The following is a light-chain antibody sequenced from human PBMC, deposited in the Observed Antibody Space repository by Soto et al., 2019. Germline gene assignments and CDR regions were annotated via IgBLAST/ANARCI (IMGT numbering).Light chain of an antibody. CDR3: QQYGSSPPIT. V-gene: IGKV3-20*01. CDR2: GAS. CDR1: QSVSNNY. J-gene: IGKJ5*01. Sequence: EIVLTQSPGTLSLSLGERATLSCRASQSVSNNYLAWYQQKPGQAPRLLIYGASSRATGIPDRFSGSGSGTDFPLTISRLEPEDFAVYYCQQYGSSPPITFGQGTRLEIK.